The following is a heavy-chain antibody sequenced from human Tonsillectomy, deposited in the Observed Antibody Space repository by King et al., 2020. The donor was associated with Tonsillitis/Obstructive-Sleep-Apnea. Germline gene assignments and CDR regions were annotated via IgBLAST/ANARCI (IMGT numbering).Heavy chain of an antibody. D-gene: IGHD6-13*01. J-gene: IGHJ4*02. V-gene: IGHV4-59*08. CDR2: IYYSGST. Sequence: QLQESGPGLVKPSETLSLTCTVSGGSICSYYWSWIRQPPGKGLEWIGYIYYSGSTNYNPSLKSRVTISVDTSKNQFSLKLSSVTAADTAVYYCARHGYSSSWSHFDYWGQGTLVTVSS. CDR3: ARHGYSSSWSHFDY. CDR1: GGSICSYY.